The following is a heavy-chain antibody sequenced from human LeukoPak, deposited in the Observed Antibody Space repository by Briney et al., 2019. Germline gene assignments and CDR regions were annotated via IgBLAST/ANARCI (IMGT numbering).Heavy chain of an antibody. Sequence: GGSLRLSCAASGFTFSSYAMSWVRQAPGKGLEWVSAISGSGGSTYYADSVKGRFTISRDNSKNTLYLQMNSLRAEDTAVYYCAKDHVTMVRGVINDYFGYWGQGTLVTVSS. V-gene: IGHV3-23*01. J-gene: IGHJ4*02. CDR1: GFTFSSYA. CDR3: AKDHVTMVRGVINDYFGY. CDR2: ISGSGGST. D-gene: IGHD3-10*01.